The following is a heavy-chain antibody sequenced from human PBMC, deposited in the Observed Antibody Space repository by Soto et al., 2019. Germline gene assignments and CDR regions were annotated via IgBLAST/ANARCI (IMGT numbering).Heavy chain of an antibody. J-gene: IGHJ1*01. CDR3: AREENCSDGICYYESFQS. V-gene: IGHV1-46*01. CDR1: GYIFTAYS. D-gene: IGHD2-15*01. CDR2: VNPSGGST. Sequence: QVQLVQSGAEVKKPGASVKVSCKASGYIFTAYSMHWVRQAPGQGLEWMGGVNPSGGSTNYAQKFQSRIPITRDTSPSTVYLALSSLTSEDTAVYYCAREENCSDGICYYESFQSWGQGTLVTVSS.